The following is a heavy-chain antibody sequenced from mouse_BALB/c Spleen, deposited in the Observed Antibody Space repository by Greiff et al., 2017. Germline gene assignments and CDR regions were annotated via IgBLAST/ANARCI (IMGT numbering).Heavy chain of an antibody. CDR2: INPSTGYT. CDR3: ARNMYGNYRNYAMDY. V-gene: IGHV1-7*01. Sequence: QVQLQQSGAELAKPGASVKMSCKASGYTFTSYWMHWVKQRPGQGLERIGYINPSTGYTEYNQKFKDKATLTADKSSSTAYMQLSSLTSEDSAVYYCARNMYGNYRNYAMDYWGQGTSVTVSS. D-gene: IGHD2-10*02. CDR1: GYTFTSYW. J-gene: IGHJ4*01.